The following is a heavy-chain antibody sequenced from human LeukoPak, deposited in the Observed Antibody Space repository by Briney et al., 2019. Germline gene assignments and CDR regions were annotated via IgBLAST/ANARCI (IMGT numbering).Heavy chain of an antibody. D-gene: IGHD3-22*01. CDR1: GGSISSNNYY. CDR2: IYYSGST. J-gene: IGHJ4*02. V-gene: IGHV4-39*01. CDR3: ASSPSGYWWNFDC. Sequence: SETLSLTCTVSGGSISSNNYYWGWIRQPPGKGLEWIGSIYYSGSTYNNPSLKSRVTISIDTTKNQFSLKLTSVTAADTAVYYCASSPSGYWWNFDCWGQGTLVTVSS.